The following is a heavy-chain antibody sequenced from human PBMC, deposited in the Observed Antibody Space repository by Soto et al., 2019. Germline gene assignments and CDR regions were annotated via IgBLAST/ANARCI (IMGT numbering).Heavy chain of an antibody. V-gene: IGHV3-21*01. J-gene: IGHJ5*02. Sequence: GGSLRLSCNFTFSLYSMNWVRQAPGRGLEWVASISSGAAYIKYADSVQGRFTISRDNAKSSVSLQMSSLRVEDTAVYFCTRDEGGSYDSWFHPWGQGTQVTVSS. CDR1: FTFSLYS. D-gene: IGHD1-26*01. CDR2: ISSGAAYI. CDR3: TRDEGGSYDSWFHP.